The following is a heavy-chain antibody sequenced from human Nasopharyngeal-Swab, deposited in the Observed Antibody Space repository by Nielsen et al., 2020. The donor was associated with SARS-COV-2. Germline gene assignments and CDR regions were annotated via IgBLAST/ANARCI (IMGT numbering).Heavy chain of an antibody. CDR2: IYYSGST. CDR1: GGPISSYY. D-gene: IGHD3-10*01. V-gene: IGHV4-59*01. J-gene: IGHJ6*03. CDR3: ARDRPMVRGVASGGAHYYYYYMDV. Sequence: SETLSLTCTVSGGPISSYYWSWIRQPPGKGLEWIGYIYYSGSTNYNPSLKSRVTISVDTSKNQFSLKLSSVTAADTAVYYCARDRPMVRGVASGGAHYYYYYMDVWGKGTTVTVSS.